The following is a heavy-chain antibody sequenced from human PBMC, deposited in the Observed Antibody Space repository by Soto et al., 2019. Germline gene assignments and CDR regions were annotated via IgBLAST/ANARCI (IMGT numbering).Heavy chain of an antibody. J-gene: IGHJ4*02. V-gene: IGHV3-21*01. CDR1: GFTFSTYS. Sequence: GGSLRLSCAASGFTFSTYSMNWVRQAPGKGLEWVSSISFITSYIYYADSVKGRFTISRDNAKNSLYLQMDSLRDEDTAVYYCARVASARYCSGGTCYSDFWGQGTLDTVSS. CDR2: ISFITSYI. D-gene: IGHD2-15*01. CDR3: ARVASARYCSGGTCYSDF.